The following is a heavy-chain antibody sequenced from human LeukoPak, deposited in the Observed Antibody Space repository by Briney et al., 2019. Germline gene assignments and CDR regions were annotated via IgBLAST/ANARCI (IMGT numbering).Heavy chain of an antibody. J-gene: IGHJ4*02. CDR3: ATEKYAYGSGSFYPLDY. V-gene: IGHV3-30-3*01. CDR2: ISHDGSNK. CDR1: GFTFNTYA. Sequence: GGSLRLSCAASGFTFNTYAMHWVRQAPGKGLEWVALISHDGSNKYYADSVKGRFTISRDNSKNTLYLQKNSLRTEDSAVYYCATEKYAYGSGSFYPLDYWGQGTLVTVSS. D-gene: IGHD3-10*01.